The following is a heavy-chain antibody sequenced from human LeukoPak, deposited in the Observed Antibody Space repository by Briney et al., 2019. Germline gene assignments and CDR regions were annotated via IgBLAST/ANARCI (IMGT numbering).Heavy chain of an antibody. V-gene: IGHV4-4*07. D-gene: IGHD7-27*01. Sequence: SETLSLTCTVSGGSISSYYWSWIRQPAGKGLEWIGRVYTSGSTNYNPSLKSRVTMSVDTSKNQFSLKLSSVTAADTAVYYCARDKTPGDWFDPWGQGTLVTVSS. CDR1: GGSISSYY. CDR3: ARDKTPGDWFDP. CDR2: VYTSGST. J-gene: IGHJ5*02.